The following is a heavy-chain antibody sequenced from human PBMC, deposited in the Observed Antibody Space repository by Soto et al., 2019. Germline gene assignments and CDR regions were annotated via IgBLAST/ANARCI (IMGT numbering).Heavy chain of an antibody. D-gene: IGHD5-12*01. CDR3: AKDMVAISYYYGMDV. J-gene: IGHJ6*02. CDR2: ISYDGSNK. Sequence: GGSLRLSCAASGFTFSSYGMHWVRQAPGKGLEWVAVISYDGSNKYYADSVKGRFTISRDNSKNTLYLQMNGLRAEDTAVYYCAKDMVAISYYYGMDVWGQGTTVTVSS. V-gene: IGHV3-30*18. CDR1: GFTFSSYG.